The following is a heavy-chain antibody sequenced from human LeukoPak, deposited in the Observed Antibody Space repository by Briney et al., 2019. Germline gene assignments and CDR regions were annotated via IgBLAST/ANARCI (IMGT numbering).Heavy chain of an antibody. CDR2: IRYDGSNK. Sequence: GGSLRLSCAASGFTFSSYGMHWVRQAPGKGLEWVAFIRYDGSNKYYADSAKGRFTISRDNSKNTLYLQMNSLRAEDTAVYYCAKAMDYDFWSGYFLDVWGKGTTVTVSS. J-gene: IGHJ6*04. V-gene: IGHV3-30*02. CDR1: GFTFSSYG. D-gene: IGHD3-3*01. CDR3: AKAMDYDFWSGYFLDV.